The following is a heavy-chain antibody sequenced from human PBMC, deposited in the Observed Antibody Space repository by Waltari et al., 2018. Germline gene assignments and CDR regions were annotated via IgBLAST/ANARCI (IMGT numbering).Heavy chain of an antibody. CDR1: GFTFDDYA. V-gene: IGHV3-9*01. D-gene: IGHD3-10*01. Sequence: EVQLVESGGGLVQPGRSLRLSCAASGFTFDDYAMHWVRQAPGKGLEWVSGISWNSGSIGYADSVKGRFTISRDNSKNTLYLQMNSLRAEDTAVYYCAKGGSGSYSQVDYWGQGTLVTVSS. J-gene: IGHJ4*02. CDR3: AKGGSGSYSQVDY. CDR2: ISWNSGSI.